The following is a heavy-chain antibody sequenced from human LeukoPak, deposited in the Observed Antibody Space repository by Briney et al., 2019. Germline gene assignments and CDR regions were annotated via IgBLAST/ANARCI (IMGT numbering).Heavy chain of an antibody. CDR3: ASSYCSGGSCYWFDP. CDR1: GYTFNGYY. CDR2: INPNSGGT. D-gene: IGHD2-15*01. V-gene: IGHV1-2*02. J-gene: IGHJ5*02. Sequence: GASVNVSCKASGYTFNGYYMHWVRQAPGQGLEWMGWINPNSGGTNYAQKFQGRVTMTRDTSISTAYMELSRLRSDDTAVYYCASSYCSGGSCYWFDPWGQGTLVTVSS.